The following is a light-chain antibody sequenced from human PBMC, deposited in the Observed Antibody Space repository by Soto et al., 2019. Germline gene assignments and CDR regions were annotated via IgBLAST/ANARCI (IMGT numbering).Light chain of an antibody. CDR2: EDI. Sequence: QSALTQPASVSGSPGQSITISCTGSSSDVGRYNLVSWYQQHPGKAPKLIIYEDIERPSGVSNRFSGSKSGNTASLTISGLQTEDEADYYCCSYAGGTSVVFGGGTTVTVL. J-gene: IGLJ2*01. V-gene: IGLV2-23*01. CDR3: CSYAGGTSVV. CDR1: SSDVGRYNL.